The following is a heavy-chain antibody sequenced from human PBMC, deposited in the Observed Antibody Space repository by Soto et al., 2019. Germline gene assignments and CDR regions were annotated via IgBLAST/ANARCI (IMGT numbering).Heavy chain of an antibody. J-gene: IGHJ6*02. V-gene: IGHV4-34*01. CDR3: ARRAVWGSYRYANYYYYYGMDV. CDR1: GGSFSGYY. CDR2: INHSGST. D-gene: IGHD3-16*02. Sequence: SETLSLTCTVYGGSFSGYYWSWIRQPPGKGLEWIGEINHSGSTNYNPSLKSRVTISVDTSKNQFSLKLSSVAAADTAVYYCARRAVWGSYRYANYYYYYGMDVWGQGTTVTVSS.